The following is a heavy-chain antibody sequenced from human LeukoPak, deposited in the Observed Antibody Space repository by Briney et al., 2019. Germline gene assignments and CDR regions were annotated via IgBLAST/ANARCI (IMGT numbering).Heavy chain of an antibody. CDR1: GFTFSSCA. D-gene: IGHD5-24*01. J-gene: IGHJ4*02. CDR2: ISGSGAGT. V-gene: IGHV3-23*01. Sequence: GGSLRLSCAASGFTFSSCAMNWVRQAPGKGLEWVSAISGSGAGTYYADSVKGRFTISRDNSKNTLYLQMNSLRAEDTAVYYCAKEVWDGYNVDYWGQGTLVTVSS. CDR3: AKEVWDGYNVDY.